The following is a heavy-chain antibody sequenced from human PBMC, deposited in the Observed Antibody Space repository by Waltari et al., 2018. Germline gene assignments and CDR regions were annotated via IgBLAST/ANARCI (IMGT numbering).Heavy chain of an antibody. D-gene: IGHD1-26*01. V-gene: IGHV4-59*01. CDR3: ARVFIELGLGNYYYYGMDV. Sequence: QVQLQESGPGLVKPSETLSLTCTVSGGSISSSYWSWIRQPPGQGLEWIGNIYYSGSTNYTPALKSRVTISGDTSKSQFSLKLCSVTAADTAVYYCARVFIELGLGNYYYYGMDVWGQGTTVTVSS. CDR1: GGSISSSY. CDR2: IYYSGST. J-gene: IGHJ6*02.